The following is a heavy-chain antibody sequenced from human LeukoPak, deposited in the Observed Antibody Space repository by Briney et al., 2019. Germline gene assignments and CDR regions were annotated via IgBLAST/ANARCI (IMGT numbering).Heavy chain of an antibody. CDR2: IFWDDDK. J-gene: IGHJ4*02. CDR1: AFSLTTSGVG. V-gene: IGHV2-5*02. Sequence: SGPTLVRPTQTLTLTCTFSAFSLTTSGVGVGWIRQPPGKALEWLAVIFWDDDKRYSPSLKSRLTITKDTSKNQVVLTMTRMDPLDTATFYCAHIMLAAGLDYWGQGTLVTVSS. D-gene: IGHD6-13*01. CDR3: AHIMLAAGLDY.